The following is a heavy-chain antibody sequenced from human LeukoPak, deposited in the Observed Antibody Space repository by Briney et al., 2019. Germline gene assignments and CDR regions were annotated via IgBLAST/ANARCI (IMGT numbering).Heavy chain of an antibody. D-gene: IGHD2-8*01. CDR3: AWTQVRRYQMLYAGTDYYYGLDV. Sequence: ASVKVSCKASRGTLSTDTINWVRQAPGQGLEWMGGIIPLFRATKYAQNFQGRVTITADESTNTAYMELSSLKSDDTAVYYCAWTQVRRYQMLYAGTDYYYGLDVWGQGTTITVS. CDR1: RGTLSTDT. CDR2: IIPLFRAT. V-gene: IGHV1-69*13. J-gene: IGHJ6*02.